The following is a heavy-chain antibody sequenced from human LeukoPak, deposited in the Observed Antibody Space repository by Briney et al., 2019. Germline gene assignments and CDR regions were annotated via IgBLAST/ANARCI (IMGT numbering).Heavy chain of an antibody. D-gene: IGHD6-13*01. Sequence: PSETLSLTCAVSGGSISSGGYPWSWIRQPPGKGLEWIGYIYHSGSTYYNPSLKIRLTISVDRSKNQFSLKLSSVTAADTAVYYCASISAAAGTYFDYWGQGTLVTVSS. J-gene: IGHJ4*02. CDR2: IYHSGST. V-gene: IGHV4-30-2*01. CDR3: ASISAAAGTYFDY. CDR1: GGSISSGGYP.